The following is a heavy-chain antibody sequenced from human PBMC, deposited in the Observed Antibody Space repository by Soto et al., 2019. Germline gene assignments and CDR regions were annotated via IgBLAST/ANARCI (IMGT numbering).Heavy chain of an antibody. CDR3: AKDSGYQLPDNYFYYGLDV. Sequence: PGGSLRLSCAASGFTFTSHAMHWVRQTPGKGLEWVAAISYDEMDKKYASSVKGRFTVSRDNVKNTLSLQMNSLRPEDTAVYYCAKDSGYQLPDNYFYYGLDVWGQGTTVTVSS. CDR1: GFTFTSHA. CDR2: ISYDEMDK. J-gene: IGHJ6*02. D-gene: IGHD2-2*01. V-gene: IGHV3-30*18.